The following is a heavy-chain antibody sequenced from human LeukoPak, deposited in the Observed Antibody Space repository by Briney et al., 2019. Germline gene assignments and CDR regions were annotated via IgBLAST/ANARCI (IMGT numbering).Heavy chain of an antibody. J-gene: IGHJ3*02. V-gene: IGHV4-34*01. CDR2: INHSGST. CDR1: GGSFSGYY. Sequence: PSETLSLTCAVYGGSFSGYYWSWIRQPPGKGLEWIGEINHSGSTNYNPSLKSRVTTSVDTSKNQFSLKLSSVTAADTAVYYCARGSPNDAFDIWGQGTMVTVSS. CDR3: ARGSPNDAFDI.